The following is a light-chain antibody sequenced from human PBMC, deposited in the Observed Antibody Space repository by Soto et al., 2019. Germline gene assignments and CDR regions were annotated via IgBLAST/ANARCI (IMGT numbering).Light chain of an antibody. CDR2: GDN. CDR3: AAWDGSLNNVL. J-gene: IGLJ2*01. V-gene: IGLV1-44*01. CDR1: GSSIGTNT. Sequence: QTVVTQPPSASGTPGQRVTISCSGSGSSIGTNTVNWYRQLPGTAPKLLIYGDNQRPSGVPDRFSGPKSGTSASLAISGLQSEDEADYYCAAWDGSLNNVLFGGGTKVTVL.